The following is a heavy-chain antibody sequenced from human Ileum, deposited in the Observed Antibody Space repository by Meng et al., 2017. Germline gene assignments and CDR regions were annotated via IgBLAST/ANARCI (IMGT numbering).Heavy chain of an antibody. V-gene: IGHV1-24*01. D-gene: IGHD3-10*01. J-gene: IGHJ5*02. CDR2: FDPEDGET. CDR3: ATEYYYGSGDSRKNNNWFDP. CDR1: GYTLTELS. Sequence: ASVKVSCKVSGYTLTELSMHWLRQAPGKGLEWMGGFDPEDGETIYAQKFQGRVTMTEDTSTDTAYMELSSLRSEDTAVYYCATEYYYGSGDSRKNNNWFDPWGQGTLVTVSS.